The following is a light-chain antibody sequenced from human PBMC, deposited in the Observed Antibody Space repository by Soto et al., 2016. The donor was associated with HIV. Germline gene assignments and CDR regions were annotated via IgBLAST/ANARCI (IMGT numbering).Light chain of an antibody. J-gene: IGLJ1*01. CDR3: NSRYTSDSHHYV. V-gene: IGLV3-21*03. Sequence: YVLTQSPSVSLAPGKTAKITCGGQNVENRRVHWYQQKAGQAPVLVVHDDSERPSGIPDRFSGSSSGNTASLTITGAQAEDEADYYCNSRYTSDSHHYVFGTGTKVTVL. CDR1: NVENRR. CDR2: DDS.